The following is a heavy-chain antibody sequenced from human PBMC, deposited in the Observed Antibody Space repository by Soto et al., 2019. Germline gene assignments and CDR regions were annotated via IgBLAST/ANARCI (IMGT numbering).Heavy chain of an antibody. CDR3: ARVSIAAVAYYYYGMDA. Sequence: GASVKVSCKASGYTFTSYGISWVRQAPGQGLEWMGWISAXXXXXXXAQKLQGRVTMTTDTSTSTAYMELRSLRSDDTAVYYCARVSIAAVAYYYYGMDAWGQGTTVTVSS. V-gene: IGHV1-18*04. D-gene: IGHD6-13*01. CDR2: ISAXXXXX. CDR1: GYTFTSYG. J-gene: IGHJ6*02.